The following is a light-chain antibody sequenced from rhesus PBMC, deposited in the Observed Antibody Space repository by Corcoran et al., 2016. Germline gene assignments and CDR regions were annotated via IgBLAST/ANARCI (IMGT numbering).Light chain of an antibody. Sequence: DIQMTQSPSSLSASVGDRVTITCRASQGLTNDLAWYQQKLGETPKLLIYEASSLQSGIPSLFSGSGSGTDFTLTISSLQSEDFATYYCQHYYSPPYSFGRGTKVEIK. J-gene: IGKJ2*01. CDR2: EAS. CDR3: QHYYSPPYS. CDR1: QGLTND. V-gene: IGKV1-33*02.